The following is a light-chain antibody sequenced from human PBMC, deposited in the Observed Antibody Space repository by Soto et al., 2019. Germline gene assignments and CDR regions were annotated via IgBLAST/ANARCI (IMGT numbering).Light chain of an antibody. Sequence: QSALTQPASVSGSLGQSITISCTGTSSDVGGYNYVSWYQQHPGKDPKVVIFEVTKRPSGVSSRFSGSKSSNTASLTVSGLQAEDEGDYYCSSYTSSRTVLFGGGTKVTVL. CDR3: SSYTSSRTVL. V-gene: IGLV2-14*01. J-gene: IGLJ2*01. CDR2: EVT. CDR1: SSDVGGYNY.